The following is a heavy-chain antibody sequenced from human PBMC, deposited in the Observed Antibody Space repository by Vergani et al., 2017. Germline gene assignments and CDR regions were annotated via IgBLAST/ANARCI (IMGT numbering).Heavy chain of an antibody. CDR2: INHSGST. CDR1: GGSFSGYY. D-gene: IGHD2-15*01. V-gene: IGHV4-34*01. J-gene: IGHJ4*02. CDR3: ARDFHPPRYCSGGSCYYGTFDY. Sequence: QVQLQQWGAGLLKPSETLSLTCAVYGGSFSGYYWSWIRQPPGKGLEWIGEINHSGSTNYNPSLKSRVTISVDTSKNQFSLKLSSVTAADTAVYYCARDFHPPRYCSGGSCYYGTFDYWGQGTLVTVSS.